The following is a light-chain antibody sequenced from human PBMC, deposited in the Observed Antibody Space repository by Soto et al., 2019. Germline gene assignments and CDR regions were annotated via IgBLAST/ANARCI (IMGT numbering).Light chain of an antibody. CDR1: NIGRKN. V-gene: IGLV3-9*01. Sequence: SYELTQPLSVSLALGQTARITCGGNNIGRKNVHWYQQRPGQAPVLVIYNDSNRPSGIPERFSGSNSGNTATLTISRAQGGDEADYYCQVWDGSAVIFGGGTKLTVL. CDR2: NDS. J-gene: IGLJ2*01. CDR3: QVWDGSAVI.